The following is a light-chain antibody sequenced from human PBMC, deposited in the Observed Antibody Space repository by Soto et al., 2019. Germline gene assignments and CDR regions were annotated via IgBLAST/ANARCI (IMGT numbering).Light chain of an antibody. V-gene: IGKV3-11*01. CDR2: DAS. J-gene: IGKJ1*01. CDR3: QQRSNWLWT. Sequence: ETLMTQSPATLSLSPGEISTLSCRASQSVSSYLAWYQQKPGQAPRLLIYDASNRATGIPARFSGSGSGTDFTLTISSLEPEDFAVYYCQQRSNWLWTFGQGTKVDIK. CDR1: QSVSSY.